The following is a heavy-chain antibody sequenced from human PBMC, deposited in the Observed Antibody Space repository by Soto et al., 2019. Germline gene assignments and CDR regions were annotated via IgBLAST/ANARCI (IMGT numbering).Heavy chain of an antibody. D-gene: IGHD6-13*01. V-gene: IGHV3-11*01. CDR2: ISSSGSTI. J-gene: IGHJ4*02. CDR3: ASFRWSSSWYYFDY. Sequence: QVQLVESGGGWGKPGGSLRLSCAASGFTFSDYYMSWIRQAPGKGLEWVSYISSSGSTIYYADSVKGRFTISRDNAKNSLDLQRNSLRSEDTAVYYGASFRWSSSWYYFDYWGQGTLVTVSS. CDR1: GFTFSDYY.